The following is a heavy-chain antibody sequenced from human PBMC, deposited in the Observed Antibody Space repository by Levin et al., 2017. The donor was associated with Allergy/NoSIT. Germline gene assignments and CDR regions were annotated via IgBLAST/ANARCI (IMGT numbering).Heavy chain of an antibody. D-gene: IGHD6-13*01. J-gene: IGHJ4*02. CDR1: GGSISSSSHF. Sequence: GSLRLSCTVSGGSISSSSHFWGWIRQPPGKGLEWIGSIYYSGSTYYNPSLKSRVTISVDTSKNQFSLKLSSVTAADTAVYYCARKSSSLYFSFHWGQGTLVTVSS. CDR2: IYYSGST. V-gene: IGHV4-39*01. CDR3: ARKSSSLYFSFH.